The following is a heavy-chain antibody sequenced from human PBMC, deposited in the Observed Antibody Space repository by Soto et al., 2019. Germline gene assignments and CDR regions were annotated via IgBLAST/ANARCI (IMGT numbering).Heavy chain of an antibody. CDR1: GGSISSSSYY. CDR2: IYYSGST. Sequence: TLSLTCTVSGGSISSSSYYWGWIRQPPGKGLEWIGSIYYSGSTYYNPSLKSRVTISVDTSKNQFSLKLSSVTAADTAVYYCAGCSGGSCYYYGMDVWGQGTTVTVSS. D-gene: IGHD2-15*01. J-gene: IGHJ6*02. V-gene: IGHV4-39*01. CDR3: AGCSGGSCYYYGMDV.